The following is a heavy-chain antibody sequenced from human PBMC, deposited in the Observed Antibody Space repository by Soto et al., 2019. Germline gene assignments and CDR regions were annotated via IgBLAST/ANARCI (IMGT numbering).Heavy chain of an antibody. CDR3: ARDAAYDFWSGPPRAFDI. D-gene: IGHD3-3*01. CDR2: INAFNGNT. J-gene: IGHJ3*02. CDR1: GYTFTTYG. V-gene: IGHV1-18*01. Sequence: GASVKVSFKASGYTFTTYGINWVRQAPGQGLEWMGWINAFNGNTHYAQKVQGRVTMTTDTSTGTVYMELRSLRSEDTAVYYCARDAAYDFWSGPPRAFDIWGQGTMVTVSS.